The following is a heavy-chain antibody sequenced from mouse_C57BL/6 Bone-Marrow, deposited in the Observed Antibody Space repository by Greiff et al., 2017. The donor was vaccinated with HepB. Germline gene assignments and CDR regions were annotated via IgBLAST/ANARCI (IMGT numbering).Heavy chain of an antibody. CDR3: AGDDVHYAMDY. D-gene: IGHD2-3*01. CDR2: ISNGGGST. CDR1: GFTFSDYY. V-gene: IGHV5-12*01. Sequence: EVHLVESGGGLVQPGGSLKLSCAASGFTFSDYYMYWVRQTPEKRLEWVAYISNGGGSTYYPDTVKGRFTISRDNAKNTLYLQMSRLKSEDTAMYYCAGDDVHYAMDYWGQGTSVTVSS. J-gene: IGHJ4*01.